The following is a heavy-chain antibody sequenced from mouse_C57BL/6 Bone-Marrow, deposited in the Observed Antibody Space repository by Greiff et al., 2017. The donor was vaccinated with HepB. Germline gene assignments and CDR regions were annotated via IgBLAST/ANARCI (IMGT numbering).Heavy chain of an antibody. Sequence: EVQLVESGGGLVKPGGSLKLSCAASGFTFSSYAMSWVRQTPEKRLEWVATISDGGSYTYYPDNVKGRFTISRDTAENNLYLQMSHLKSEDTAMYYCAREKDDYAMDYWGQGTSVTVSS. CDR1: GFTFSSYA. CDR2: ISDGGSYT. V-gene: IGHV5-4*01. J-gene: IGHJ4*01. CDR3: AREKDDYAMDY.